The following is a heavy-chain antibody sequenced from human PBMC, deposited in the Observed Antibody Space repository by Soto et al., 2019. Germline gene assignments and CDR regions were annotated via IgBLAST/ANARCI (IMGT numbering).Heavy chain of an antibody. Sequence: DVQLVESGGGLVQPGRYLRLSCAASGFKFSDYWMSWVRQAPGKGLEWVGNIKHDTSEAHYADSVKGRFTISRDNSKSSLYLQMNGLRTEDSAFYYCAKGGDYWYFDLWGRGTLATVSS. CDR1: GFKFSDYW. D-gene: IGHD3-16*01. J-gene: IGHJ2*01. CDR2: IKHDTSEA. CDR3: AKGGDYWYFDL. V-gene: IGHV3-7*03.